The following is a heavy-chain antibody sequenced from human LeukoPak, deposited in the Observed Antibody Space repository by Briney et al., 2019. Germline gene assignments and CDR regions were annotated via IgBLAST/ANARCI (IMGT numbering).Heavy chain of an antibody. CDR3: ARVYDDSSGYGYYGMDV. D-gene: IGHD3-22*01. J-gene: IGHJ6*02. CDR1: GFTFSSYA. CDR2: ISYDGSNK. V-gene: IGHV3-30-3*01. Sequence: GGSLRLSCAASGFTFSSYAMHWVRQAPGKGLEWVAVISYDGSNKYYADSVKGRFTISRDNSENTLYLQMNSLRAEDTAVYYCARVYDDSSGYGYYGMDVWGQGTTVTVSS.